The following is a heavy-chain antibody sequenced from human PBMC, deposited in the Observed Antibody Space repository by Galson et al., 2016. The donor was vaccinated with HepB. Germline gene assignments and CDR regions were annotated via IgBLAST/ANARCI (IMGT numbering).Heavy chain of an antibody. CDR3: ARDRYTSGWFGVDAFDI. J-gene: IGHJ3*02. D-gene: IGHD6-19*01. Sequence: SLRLSCAASGFTFSSYEMNWVRQAPGKGLEWVSYISSSGSTMYYADSVKGRFTISRDNDKNSLYLQMNSLRAEDTAVYYCARDRYTSGWFGVDAFDIWGQGTMVTVSS. CDR2: ISSSGSTM. CDR1: GFTFSSYE. V-gene: IGHV3-48*03.